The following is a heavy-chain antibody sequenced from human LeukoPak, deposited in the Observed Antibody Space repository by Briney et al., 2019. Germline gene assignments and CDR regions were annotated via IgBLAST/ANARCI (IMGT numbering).Heavy chain of an antibody. CDR1: GGSFSGYY. J-gene: IGHJ6*02. Sequence: PSETLSLTCAVYGGSFSGYYWSWIRQPPGKGLEWIGEINHSGSTNYNPSLKSRVTISVDTSKNQLSLKLSSVTAADTAVYYCARGQRRLTYYYCGMDVWGQGTTVTVSS. V-gene: IGHV4-34*01. CDR3: ARGQRRLTYYYCGMDV. D-gene: IGHD2-2*01. CDR2: INHSGST.